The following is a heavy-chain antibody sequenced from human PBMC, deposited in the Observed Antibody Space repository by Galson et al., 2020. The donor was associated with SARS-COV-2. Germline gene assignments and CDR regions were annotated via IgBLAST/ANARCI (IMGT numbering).Heavy chain of an antibody. CDR2: ISYDGSNK. V-gene: IGHV3-30*18. J-gene: IGHJ4*02. Sequence: GESLKISCAASGFTFSSYGMHWVRQAPGKGLEWVAVISYDGSNKYYADSVKGRFTISRDNSKNTLYLQMNSLRAEDTAVYYCAKDLSSITRYDILTGYFPLFDYWGQGTLVTVSS. D-gene: IGHD3-9*01. CDR1: GFTFSSYG. CDR3: AKDLSSITRYDILTGYFPLFDY.